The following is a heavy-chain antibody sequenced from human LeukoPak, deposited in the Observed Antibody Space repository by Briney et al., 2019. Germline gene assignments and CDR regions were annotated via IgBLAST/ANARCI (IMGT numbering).Heavy chain of an antibody. V-gene: IGHV1-8*01. CDR3: ARDRGSGHKENWFDP. J-gene: IGHJ5*02. CDR2: MNPNSGNT. Sequence: VASVKVSCKASGYAFSTYDINWVRQATGQGPEWMGWMNPNSGNTGYTQNFQGRVTMTRNTSITTAYMELSSLKSEDTAVYYCARDRGSGHKENWFDPWGQGTLVTVSS. CDR1: GYAFSTYD. D-gene: IGHD6-19*01.